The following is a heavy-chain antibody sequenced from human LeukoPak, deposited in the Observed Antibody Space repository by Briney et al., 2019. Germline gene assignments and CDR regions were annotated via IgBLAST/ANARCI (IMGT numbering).Heavy chain of an antibody. V-gene: IGHV4-61*02. CDR1: GGSISSGSYY. D-gene: IGHD6-13*01. J-gene: IGHJ4*02. CDR3: ARQVGSSWSYFDY. CDR2: IYTSGST. Sequence: PSQTLSLTCTVSGGSISSGSYYWSWIRQPAGKGLEWIERIYTSGSTNYNPSLKSRVTISVDTSKNQFSLKLSSVTAADTAVYYCARQVGSSWSYFDYWGQGTLVTVSS.